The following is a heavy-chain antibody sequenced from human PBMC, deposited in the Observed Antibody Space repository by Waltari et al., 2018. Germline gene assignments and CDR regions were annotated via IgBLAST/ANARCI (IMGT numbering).Heavy chain of an antibody. V-gene: IGHV1-69*10. D-gene: IGHD2-15*01. CDR3: ARGLVVVAATPYNWFDP. Sequence: QVQLVQSGAEVKKPGSSVKVSCKASGGTFSSYAISWVRPAPGQGLEWMGGIIPILGIANYAQKFQGRVTITADKSTSTAYMELSSLRSEDTAVYYCARGLVVVAATPYNWFDPWGQGTLVTVSS. CDR2: IIPILGIA. CDR1: GGTFSSYA. J-gene: IGHJ5*02.